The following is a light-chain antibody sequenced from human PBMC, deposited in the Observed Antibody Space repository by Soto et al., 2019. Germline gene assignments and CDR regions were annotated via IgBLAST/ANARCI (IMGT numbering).Light chain of an antibody. CDR1: SSDVGGYNY. Sequence: QSVLTQPASVSGSPGQSITISCTGTSSDVGGYNYVSWCQQHPGKAPKFMIYDVSSRPSGVSNRFSGSKSGNTASLTISGLQAEDEADYYCCSYTTSNTRQIVFGTGTKVTVL. V-gene: IGLV2-14*03. CDR3: CSYTTSNTRQIV. CDR2: DVS. J-gene: IGLJ1*01.